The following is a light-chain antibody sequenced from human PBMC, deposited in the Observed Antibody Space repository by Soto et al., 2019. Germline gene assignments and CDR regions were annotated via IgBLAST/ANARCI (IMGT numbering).Light chain of an antibody. J-gene: IGLJ2*01. CDR1: SSDVGGYKY. CDR3: SSYTSSSTPVV. Sequence: QSALTQPASVSGSPGQSITISCNGTSSDVGGYKYVSWYQQHPGKAPKLMIYEVSNRPSGVSNRFSGSKSGNTASLTISGLQAEDEADYYCSSYTSSSTPVVFGGGTQLTVL. V-gene: IGLV2-14*01. CDR2: EVS.